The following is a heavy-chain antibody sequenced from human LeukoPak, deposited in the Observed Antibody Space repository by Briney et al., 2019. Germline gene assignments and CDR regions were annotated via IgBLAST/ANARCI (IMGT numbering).Heavy chain of an antibody. J-gene: IGHJ3*02. Sequence: GGSLRLSCAASGFTFSDYNMRWIRQAPGKGLEWVSSISRSGSTKYYADSVKGRFTISRDNAKNSLFLQMNSLRAEDTAVYYCATDSGSYLDAFDIWGQGTMVTVSS. CDR1: GFTFSDYN. V-gene: IGHV3-11*01. CDR2: ISRSGSTK. D-gene: IGHD1-26*01. CDR3: ATDSGSYLDAFDI.